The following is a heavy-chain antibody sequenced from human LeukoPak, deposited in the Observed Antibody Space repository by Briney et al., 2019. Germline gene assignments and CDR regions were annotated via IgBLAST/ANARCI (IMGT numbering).Heavy chain of an antibody. CDR2: ISWNSGSI. J-gene: IGHJ4*02. Sequence: GGPLRLSCAASGFTFDDYAMHWVRQAPGKGLEWVSGISWNSGSIGYADSVKGRFTISRDNAKNSLYLQMNSLRAEDTALYYCAKDRSSSGWYNYFDYWGQGTLVTVSS. D-gene: IGHD6-19*01. V-gene: IGHV3-9*01. CDR3: AKDRSSSGWYNYFDY. CDR1: GFTFDDYA.